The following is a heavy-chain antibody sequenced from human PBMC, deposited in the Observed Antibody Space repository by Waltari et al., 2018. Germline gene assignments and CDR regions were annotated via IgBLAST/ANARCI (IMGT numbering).Heavy chain of an antibody. Sequence: EVQLLESGGGLVQPGGSLRLSCAASGFTFNEYVMTWVRQAPGKGLEWVSAISASDDSTDYADSVKGRFTISRDNSKNTLYLQMNSLRAEDTALYYCAKLGSRHQALNFDYWGQGTLVTVSS. CDR2: ISASDDST. V-gene: IGHV3-23*01. CDR1: GFTFNEYV. D-gene: IGHD3-16*01. CDR3: AKLGSRHQALNFDY. J-gene: IGHJ4*02.